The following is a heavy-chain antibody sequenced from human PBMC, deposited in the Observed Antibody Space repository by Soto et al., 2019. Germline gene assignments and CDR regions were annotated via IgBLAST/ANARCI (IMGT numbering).Heavy chain of an antibody. Sequence: WIRQKPGKGLEWMGIIYPDDSDTRYSPSFQGHVTISADKSISTAYLQWSSLKASDSATYYCARRDMLTGYLYFDYWGQGTQVPVS. D-gene: IGHD3-9*01. CDR2: IYPDDSDT. V-gene: IGHV5-51*01. CDR3: ARRDMLTGYLYFDY. J-gene: IGHJ4*02.